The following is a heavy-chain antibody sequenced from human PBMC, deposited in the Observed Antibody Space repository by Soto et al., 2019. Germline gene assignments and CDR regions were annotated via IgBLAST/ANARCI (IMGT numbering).Heavy chain of an antibody. Sequence: QVQLQQWGAGLLKPSETLSLTCAVYGGSFSGYYWSWIRQPPGKGLEWIGEINHSGSTNYNPSLKSRVTMSVDTSKNQFSLKLSSVTAADTAVYYCARGSPGDIWGQGTMVTVSS. CDR1: GGSFSGYY. CDR2: INHSGST. CDR3: ARGSPGDI. V-gene: IGHV4-34*01. J-gene: IGHJ3*02.